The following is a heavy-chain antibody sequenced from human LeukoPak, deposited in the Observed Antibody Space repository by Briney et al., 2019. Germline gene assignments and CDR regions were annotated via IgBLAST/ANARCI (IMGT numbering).Heavy chain of an antibody. D-gene: IGHD3-10*01. V-gene: IGHV3-7*03. J-gene: IGHJ3*02. CDR2: IKQDGSEK. Sequence: GGSLRLSCAASGFTFSSYWMSWVRQAPGKGLEWVANIKQDGSEKYYVDSVRGRFTISRDNAKNSLYLQMNSLRAEDTALYYCARSEGDPMVRGVILAFDIWGQGTMVTVSS. CDR3: ARSEGDPMVRGVILAFDI. CDR1: GFTFSSYW.